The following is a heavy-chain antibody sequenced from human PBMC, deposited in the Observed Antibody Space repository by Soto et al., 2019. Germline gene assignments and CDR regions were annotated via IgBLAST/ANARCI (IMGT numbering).Heavy chain of an antibody. J-gene: IGHJ4*02. CDR2: IWSDGSVK. Sequence: QVPLVESGGGVVQPGRSLRLSCVASGFTFSSYHMHWVRQAPGKGLEWVAVIWSDGSVKYYAYSVKGRFTISRDNSRNTLYLQMNSLGAEDTAVYYCARIGSWALNFDYWGQGTLVTVSS. CDR1: GFTFSSYH. CDR3: ARIGSWALNFDY. D-gene: IGHD6-13*01. V-gene: IGHV3-33*01.